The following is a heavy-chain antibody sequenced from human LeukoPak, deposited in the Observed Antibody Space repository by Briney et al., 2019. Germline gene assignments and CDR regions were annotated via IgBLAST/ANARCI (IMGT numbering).Heavy chain of an antibody. J-gene: IGHJ5*02. Sequence: SETLSLTCTVSGGSISRYYWSWIRRPPGKGLEWIGYIYYSGSTNYNPSLKSRVTISVDTSKNQFSLKLSSVTAADTAVYYCARQKYYYDSSGEVNWFDPSGQGTLVTVSS. CDR3: ARQKYYYDSSGEVNWFDP. D-gene: IGHD3-22*01. V-gene: IGHV4-59*08. CDR1: GGSISRYY. CDR2: IYYSGST.